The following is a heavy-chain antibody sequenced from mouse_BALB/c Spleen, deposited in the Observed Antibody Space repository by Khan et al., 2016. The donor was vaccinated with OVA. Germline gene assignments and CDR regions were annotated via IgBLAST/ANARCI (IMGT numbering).Heavy chain of an antibody. CDR3: ARSHDGSSLDY. J-gene: IGHJ2*01. CDR2: INFYNDGT. CDR1: GYTFTSYV. D-gene: IGHD1-1*01. V-gene: IGHV1S136*01. Sequence: VQLQQSGPELVKPGASVKMSCKASGYTFTSYVMHWVKQKPGQGLEWIGYINFYNDGTKYNEKFKGKATLTSDKASSTAYMELSSLTSEDSAVYYCARSHDGSSLDYWGQGTTLTVSS.